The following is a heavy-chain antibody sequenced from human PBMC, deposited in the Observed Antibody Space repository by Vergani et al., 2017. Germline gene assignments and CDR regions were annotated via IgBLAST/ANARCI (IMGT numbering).Heavy chain of an antibody. CDR1: GFTSSYYG. CDR3: ARDMRFLYNRFDP. D-gene: IGHD1-14*01. Sequence: QVHLVESGGGVVQPGRSLRLSCVVSGFTSSYYGMHWVRQAPGKGLEWVAVISYGGTQKYYADSVKGRFTISRDNSKSTMYLQMNSLRDEDTGVYYCARDMRFLYNRFDPWGQGTLVTVSS. CDR2: ISYGGTQK. J-gene: IGHJ5*02. V-gene: IGHV3-30*03.